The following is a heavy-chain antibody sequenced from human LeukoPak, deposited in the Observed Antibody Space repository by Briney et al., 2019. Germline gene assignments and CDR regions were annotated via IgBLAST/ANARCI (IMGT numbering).Heavy chain of an antibody. CDR1: GFTFSSYG. D-gene: IGHD6-19*01. V-gene: IGHV3-30*18. Sequence: GRSLRLSCAASGFTFSSYGMHWVRQAPGKGLEWVAVISYDGSNKYYADSVKGRFTISRDNSKNTLYLQMNSLRAEDTAVYYCAKNPDSGWSWWDYYFDYWGQGTLVTVSS. CDR2: ISYDGSNK. J-gene: IGHJ4*02. CDR3: AKNPDSGWSWWDYYFDY.